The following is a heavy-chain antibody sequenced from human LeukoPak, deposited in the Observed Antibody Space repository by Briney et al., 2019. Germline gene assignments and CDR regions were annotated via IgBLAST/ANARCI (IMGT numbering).Heavy chain of an antibody. CDR2: ISGSGGST. Sequence: GGSLRLSCAASGFTFGSYAMSWVRQAPGKGLEWVSAISGSGGSTYYADSVKGRFTISRDNSKNTLYLQMNSLRAEDTAVYYCAKDYYDSSGYPEYFQHWGQGTLVTVSS. CDR3: AKDYYDSSGYPEYFQH. V-gene: IGHV3-23*01. J-gene: IGHJ1*01. CDR1: GFTFGSYA. D-gene: IGHD3-22*01.